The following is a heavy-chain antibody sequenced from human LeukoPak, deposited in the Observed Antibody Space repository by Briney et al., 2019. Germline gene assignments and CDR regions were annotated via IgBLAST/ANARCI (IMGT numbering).Heavy chain of an antibody. CDR1: GFTFSSFG. J-gene: IGHJ4*02. D-gene: IGHD3-22*01. CDR2: ISYDGSNK. CDR3: AKDYYYDSSGYYFDY. Sequence: PGGSLRLSCAAFGFTFSSFGMHWVRQAPGKGLEWVAVISYDGSNKYYVDSVKGRFTISRDNSKNTLYLQMNSLRAEDTAVYYCAKDYYYDSSGYYFDYWGQGTLVTVSS. V-gene: IGHV3-30*18.